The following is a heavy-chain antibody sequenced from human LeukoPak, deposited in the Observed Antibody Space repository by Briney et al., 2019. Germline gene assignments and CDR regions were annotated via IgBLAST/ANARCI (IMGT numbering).Heavy chain of an antibody. Sequence: SVKVSCKASGGTFSSYAISWVRQAPGQGLEWMGGIIPIFGTANYAQKFQGRVTITADESTSTAYMELSSLRPEDTAVYYCARGGKLDYYDSSGYYDPLYYYWGQGTLVTVSS. D-gene: IGHD3-22*01. J-gene: IGHJ4*02. V-gene: IGHV1-69*13. CDR1: GGTFSSYA. CDR3: ARGGKLDYYDSSGYYDPLYYY. CDR2: IIPIFGTA.